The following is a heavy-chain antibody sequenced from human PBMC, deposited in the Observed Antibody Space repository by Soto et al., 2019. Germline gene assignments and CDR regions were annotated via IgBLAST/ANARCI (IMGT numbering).Heavy chain of an antibody. D-gene: IGHD2-15*01. CDR1: GYSISSGYH. CDR3: ARQDRVVAEGRGFDP. J-gene: IGHJ5*02. V-gene: IGHV4-38-2*02. CDR2: VHYSGNT. Sequence: SETLSLTCTVSGYSISSGYHWAWIRQPPGKGLEWLGSVHYSGNTYYNPSLKSRLTISVDKSKNQFSLNLSSVTAADTAVYYCARQDRVVAEGRGFDPWGQGTLVTVS.